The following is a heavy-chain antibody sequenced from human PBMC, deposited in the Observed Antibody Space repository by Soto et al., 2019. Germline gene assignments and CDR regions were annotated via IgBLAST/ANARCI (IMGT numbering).Heavy chain of an antibody. D-gene: IGHD6-6*01. CDR2: FDPEDGET. V-gene: IGHV1-24*01. Sequence: ASVKVSCKVSGYALTELSMHWVRQAPGKGLEWMGGFDPEDGETIYAQKFQGRVTMTEDTSTDTAYMELSSLRSEDTAVYYCATTYRWQLVRGSFDYWGQGTLVTVSS. CDR3: ATTYRWQLVRGSFDY. CDR1: GYALTELS. J-gene: IGHJ4*02.